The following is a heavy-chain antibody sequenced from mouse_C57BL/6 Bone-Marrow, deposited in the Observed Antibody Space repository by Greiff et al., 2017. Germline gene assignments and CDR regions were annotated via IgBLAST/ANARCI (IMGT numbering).Heavy chain of an antibody. D-gene: IGHD4-1*01. CDR3: ARIDWDWFAY. J-gene: IGHJ3*01. Sequence: VQLKESGPELVKPGASVKIPCKASGYTFTDYNMDWVKQSHGKSLEWIGDINPNNGGTIYNQKFKGKATLTVDKSSSTAYVELRSLTSEDTAVYYCARIDWDWFAYWGQGTLVTVSA. V-gene: IGHV1-18*01. CDR1: GYTFTDYN. CDR2: INPNNGGT.